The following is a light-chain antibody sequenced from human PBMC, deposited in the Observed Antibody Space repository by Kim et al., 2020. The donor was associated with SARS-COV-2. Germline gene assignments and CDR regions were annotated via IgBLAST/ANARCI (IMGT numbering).Light chain of an antibody. V-gene: IGKV1-5*03. J-gene: IGKJ1*01. Sequence: SASVGDRVTVTCRASQSVRSWLAWYQQKPGRAPKLLIYEASTLERGVPSRFSGTGSGTEFTLTISSLQPDDFATYYCQQYNSYWTFGQGTKVEIK. CDR3: QQYNSYWT. CDR2: EAS. CDR1: QSVRSW.